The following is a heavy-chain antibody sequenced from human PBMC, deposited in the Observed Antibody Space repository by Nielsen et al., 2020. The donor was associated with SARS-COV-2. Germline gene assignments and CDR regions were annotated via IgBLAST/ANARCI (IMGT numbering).Heavy chain of an antibody. Sequence: GESLKISCAASGFSVSSHDMNWVRQAPGKGLQWVSLIYSDGSTKYADSVKGRFTISRDNSRNTVYLQMNSLRTDDTAVYYCVRRVPGAKWFDPWGQGTLVTVSS. V-gene: IGHV3-53*01. CDR3: VRRVPGAKWFDP. CDR2: IYSDGST. J-gene: IGHJ5*02. CDR1: GFSVSSHD. D-gene: IGHD2-2*01.